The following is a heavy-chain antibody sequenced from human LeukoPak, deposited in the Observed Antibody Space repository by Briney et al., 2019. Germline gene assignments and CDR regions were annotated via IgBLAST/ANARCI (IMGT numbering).Heavy chain of an antibody. Sequence: GASVKVSCTASGGTFNNHAISWVRQAPGQGLEWMGGIIPIFDTPSYGQNFQGRVTITADESTSTVYMDLNSLRYEDTAVYFCARLLILMYYDDPSDDDDQGSFEIWGQGTRVTVSS. CDR2: IIPIFDTP. J-gene: IGHJ3*02. CDR1: GGTFNNHA. D-gene: IGHD3-22*01. CDR3: ARLLILMYYDDPSDDDDQGSFEI. V-gene: IGHV1-69*13.